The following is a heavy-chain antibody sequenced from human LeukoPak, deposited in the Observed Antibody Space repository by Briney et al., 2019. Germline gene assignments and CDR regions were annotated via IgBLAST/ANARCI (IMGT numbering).Heavy chain of an antibody. J-gene: IGHJ6*03. CDR1: GYSISSGYY. V-gene: IGHV4-38-2*01. Sequence: PSETLSLTCAVSGYSISSGYYWGWIRQPPGKGLEWIGSIYHSGSTYYNPSHKSRVTISVDTSKNQFSLKLSSVTAADTAVYYCARSKNYYYYYMDVWGKGTTVTVSS. CDR3: ARSKNYYYYYMDV. CDR2: IYHSGST.